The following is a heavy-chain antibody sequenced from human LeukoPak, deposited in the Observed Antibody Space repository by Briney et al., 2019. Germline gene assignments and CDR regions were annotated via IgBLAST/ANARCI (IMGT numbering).Heavy chain of an antibody. CDR3: ARAYTSWSFDY. Sequence: SETLSLTCTVSGVSITAYYWSWIRQPPGKGLEWIGFIYYSGNTNYNPSLKSRVTISVDTSKNQFSLKLSSVTTADTAVYYCARAYTSWSFDYWGQGTLVTVSS. J-gene: IGHJ4*02. CDR2: IYYSGNT. D-gene: IGHD2-2*02. V-gene: IGHV4-59*01. CDR1: GVSITAYY.